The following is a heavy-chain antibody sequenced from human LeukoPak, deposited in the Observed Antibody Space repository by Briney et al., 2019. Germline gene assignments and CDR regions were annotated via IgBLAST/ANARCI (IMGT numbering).Heavy chain of an antibody. CDR2: IDPSDSYT. V-gene: IGHV5-10-1*04. CDR1: GYSFTSFW. CDR3: ARLSDGDWFPDN. J-gene: IGHJ4*02. Sequence: PGESLKISCEGSGYSFTSFWITWVRQMPGKGPEWMGRIDPSDSYTNYSPSFQGQVTMSADKSINTAYLRWSSLKASDTAIYYCARLSDGDWFPDNWGLGTLVTVSS. D-gene: IGHD3/OR15-3a*01.